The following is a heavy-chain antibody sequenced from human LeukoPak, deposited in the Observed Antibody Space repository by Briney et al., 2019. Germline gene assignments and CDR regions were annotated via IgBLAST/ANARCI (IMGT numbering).Heavy chain of an antibody. J-gene: IGHJ4*02. Sequence: GGSLRLSCAASGFTFSSYWMNWVRQAPGKGLEWVANIKKDGSEEFYVDSVKGRFTTSRDNAKNSLYLQMNSLRAEDTAVYYCARAVSSGYYNLYFDYWGQGALVTVSS. CDR2: IKKDGSEE. V-gene: IGHV3-7*04. CDR3: ARAVSSGYYNLYFDY. D-gene: IGHD3-22*01. CDR1: GFTFSSYW.